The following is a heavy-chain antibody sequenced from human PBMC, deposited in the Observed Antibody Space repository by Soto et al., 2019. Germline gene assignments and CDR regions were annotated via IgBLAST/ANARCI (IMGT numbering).Heavy chain of an antibody. Sequence: QVQRVQSGAEVKKPGSSVKVSCKASGGTFSSYAISWVRQAPGQGLEWMGGIIPIFGTANYAQKFQGRVRITANESTSTANMGLSSLRSEDTAVYYCAGEGSYSSSGNWFDPWGQGTLVTVSS. J-gene: IGHJ5*02. CDR2: IIPIFGTA. V-gene: IGHV1-69*12. CDR1: GGTFSSYA. CDR3: AGEGSYSSSGNWFDP. D-gene: IGHD6-6*01.